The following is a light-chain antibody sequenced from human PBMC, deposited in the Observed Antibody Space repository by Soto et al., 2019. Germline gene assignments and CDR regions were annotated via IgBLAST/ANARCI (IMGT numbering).Light chain of an antibody. CDR2: EVS. CDR1: SSDVGGYNY. V-gene: IGLV2-8*01. J-gene: IGLJ1*01. Sequence: QSALTQPPSASGSPGQAVTISCTGTSSDVGGYNYVSWYQQHPGKAPKLMIYEVSKRPSGVPDRFSGSKSGNTASLTVSGLQAEDEADYYCSSYAGSNSRVFGTGTKVNVL. CDR3: SSYAGSNSRV.